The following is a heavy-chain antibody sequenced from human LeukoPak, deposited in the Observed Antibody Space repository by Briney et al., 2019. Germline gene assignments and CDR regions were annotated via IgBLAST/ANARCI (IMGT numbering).Heavy chain of an antibody. J-gene: IGHJ4*02. CDR3: ARTLAVAGTLYYFDY. CDR2: ISSSSSSYI. CDR1: GFTFSSYS. V-gene: IGHV3-21*01. Sequence: GGSLRLSCAASGFTFSSYSMNWVRQAPGKGLEWVSSISSSSSSYIYYADSVKGRFTISRDNAKNSLYLQMNSLRAEDTAVYYCARTLAVAGTLYYFDYWGQGTLVTVSS. D-gene: IGHD6-19*01.